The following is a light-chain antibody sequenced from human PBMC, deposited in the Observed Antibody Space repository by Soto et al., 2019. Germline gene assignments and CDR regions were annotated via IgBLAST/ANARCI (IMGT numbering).Light chain of an antibody. V-gene: IGKV1-5*03. CDR2: KAS. CDR3: QQYNDRWT. CDR1: QSISRW. J-gene: IGKJ1*01. Sequence: DIQMTQSPSTLSASVGDRVTITCRASQSISRWLAWYQQKPGKAPNLLIYKASTLQSGVPSRFSGGGSGTELTLTISSLQPDDCGTYYCQQYNDRWTFGQGTKVEIK.